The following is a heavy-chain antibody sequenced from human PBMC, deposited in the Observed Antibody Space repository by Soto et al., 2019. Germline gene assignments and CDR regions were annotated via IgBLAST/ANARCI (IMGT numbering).Heavy chain of an antibody. Sequence: GGSLRLSCAASWVGVNIYAMSWVRQAPGKGLEWVSVISGSADSTNYADSVKGRFTISRDNSKNTVYLQMNSLRVEDTAVYYCAKDRNHYGSGSYFDYWGQGTLVTVSS. CDR3: AKDRNHYGSGSYFDY. D-gene: IGHD3-10*01. CDR2: ISGSADST. V-gene: IGHV3-23*01. CDR1: WVGVNIYA. J-gene: IGHJ4*02.